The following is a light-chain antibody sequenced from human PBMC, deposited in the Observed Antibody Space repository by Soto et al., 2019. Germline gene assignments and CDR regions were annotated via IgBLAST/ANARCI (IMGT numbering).Light chain of an antibody. Sequence: DIQMTQSTSALSASVGDRVTITCQASQDISDVLNWYQQQPGKAPKVLIYDASNRATGIPARFSGNGSGTDFTLTISTLAPEDFAVYYCQQRGDWPRPTFGGGTKVDI. CDR1: QDISDV. V-gene: IGKV1-33*01. CDR2: DAS. CDR3: QQRGDWPRPT. J-gene: IGKJ4*01.